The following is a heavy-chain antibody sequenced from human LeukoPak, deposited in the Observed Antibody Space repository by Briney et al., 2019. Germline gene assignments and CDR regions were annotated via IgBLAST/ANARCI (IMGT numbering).Heavy chain of an antibody. CDR2: IWYDGSNK. J-gene: IGHJ4*02. CDR1: GFTFSSYG. D-gene: IGHD6-19*01. Sequence: PGGSLRLSCAVSGFTFSSYGMHWDSPAQGKGLGWVAVIWYDGSNKYYADYVKGRFTISRDNSKNTLYLQMNSRRAEDMAVYYCAREFHSGWYYFDYWGQGTLVTVSS. CDR3: AREFHSGWYYFDY. V-gene: IGHV3-33*01.